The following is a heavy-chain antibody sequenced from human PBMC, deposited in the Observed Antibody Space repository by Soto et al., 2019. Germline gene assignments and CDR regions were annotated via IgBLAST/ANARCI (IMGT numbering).Heavy chain of an antibody. CDR3: AKDRNDFASVPAHYFDS. V-gene: IGHV4-59*01. D-gene: IGHD3-3*01. J-gene: IGHJ4*02. Sequence: PSETLSLTCTVSGGSISSYYWSWIRQPPGKGLEWIGYIYYSGSTNYNPSLKSRVTISVDTSKNQFSLKLSSVTAADTALYYCAKDRNDFASVPAHYFDSWGQGTLVTVSS. CDR2: IYYSGST. CDR1: GGSISSYY.